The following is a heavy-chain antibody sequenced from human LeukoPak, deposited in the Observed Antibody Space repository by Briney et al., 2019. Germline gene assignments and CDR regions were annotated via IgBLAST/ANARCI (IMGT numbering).Heavy chain of an antibody. D-gene: IGHD6-19*01. CDR2: IDHSGRT. Sequence: SETLSLTCAVYGGSFSGYYWSWIRQPPGKGLEWIAEIDHSGRTNYNRSLKSRITISVDTSKKHFSLKLSSVTAADTAVYYCARKGLTKPLSVAVDFDSWGQGTLVTVSS. J-gene: IGHJ4*02. CDR3: ARKGLTKPLSVAVDFDS. V-gene: IGHV4-34*01. CDR1: GGSFSGYY.